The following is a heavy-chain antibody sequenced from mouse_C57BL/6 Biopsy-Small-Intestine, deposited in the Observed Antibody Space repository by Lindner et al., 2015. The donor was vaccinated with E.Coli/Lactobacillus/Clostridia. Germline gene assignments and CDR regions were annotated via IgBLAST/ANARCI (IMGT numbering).Heavy chain of an antibody. Sequence: SVKVSCKASGGTFSNYTISWVRQAPGQGFEWMGGIIPLFGTPNYAQKFQGRVTITADESTSTAYMELSSLRSEDTAVYYCARDLLLMRGYSYGLGYWGQGTQVTVSS. CDR1: GGTFSNYT. CDR3: ARDLLLMRGYSYGLGY. CDR2: IIPLFGTP. V-gene: IGHV1-69*02. J-gene: IGHJ4*01.